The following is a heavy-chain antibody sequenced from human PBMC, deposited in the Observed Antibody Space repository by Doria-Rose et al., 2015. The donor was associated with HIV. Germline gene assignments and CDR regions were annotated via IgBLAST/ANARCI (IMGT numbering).Heavy chain of an antibody. CDR3: ARVLSGTYDY. J-gene: IGHJ4*02. Sequence: QVQLQESGPGLVKPSETLSLTCSVSGGSISHYYWSWIRQPPGQGLEYIGDIFYTWSTNYSPSLKSRVSISLDTSKNKFSLRLSSVTAADTAVYYCARVLSGTYDYWGQGTLVTVSS. D-gene: IGHD1-26*01. V-gene: IGHV4-59*01. CDR1: GGSISHYY. CDR2: IFYTWST.